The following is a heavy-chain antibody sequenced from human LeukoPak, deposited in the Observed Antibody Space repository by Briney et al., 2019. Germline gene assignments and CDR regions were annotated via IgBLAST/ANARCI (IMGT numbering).Heavy chain of an antibody. CDR1: GFPLSSYA. Sequence: PGGSLRLSCAASGFPLSSYAMSWVRQAPGKGLEWVSVTSGSGGNTYYANSVKGRFSISRDNSKNTLYLQMNSLRAEDTAVYYCAKHQDLVSSAFDYWGQGTLVTVSS. V-gene: IGHV3-23*01. CDR3: AKHQDLVSSAFDY. CDR2: TSGSGGNT. D-gene: IGHD5/OR15-5a*01. J-gene: IGHJ4*02.